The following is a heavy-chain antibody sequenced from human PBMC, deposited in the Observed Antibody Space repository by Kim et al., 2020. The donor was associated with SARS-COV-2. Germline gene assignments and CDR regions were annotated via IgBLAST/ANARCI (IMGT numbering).Heavy chain of an antibody. D-gene: IGHD3-10*01. V-gene: IGHV3-53*05. CDR3: ARDCRLRSGSPYNYYAMDV. J-gene: IGHJ6*02. CDR1: GFTVSSNS. CDR2: LYSGGNT. Sequence: GGSLRLSCEASGFTVSSNSMSWVRQAPGKGLEWVSLLYSGGNTFYADSVKGRFTISRDDSKNTLILQMNSLRVEDTALYYCARDCRLRSGSPYNYYAMDVWGQGTAVTVS.